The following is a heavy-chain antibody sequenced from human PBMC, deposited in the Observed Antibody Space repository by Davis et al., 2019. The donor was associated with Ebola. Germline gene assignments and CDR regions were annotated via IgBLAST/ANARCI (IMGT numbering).Heavy chain of an antibody. V-gene: IGHV3-73*01. J-gene: IGHJ6*02. CDR1: GFTFSGSA. CDR3: ATLDILTAYVPYAMDV. CDR2: IRSKANSYAT. Sequence: PGGSLRLSCAASGFTFSGSAMHWVRQASGKGLEWVGRIRSKANSYATAYAASVKGRFTISRDDSKNTAYLQMNSLKTEDTAVYYCATLDILTAYVPYAMDVWGQGTTVTVS. D-gene: IGHD3-9*01.